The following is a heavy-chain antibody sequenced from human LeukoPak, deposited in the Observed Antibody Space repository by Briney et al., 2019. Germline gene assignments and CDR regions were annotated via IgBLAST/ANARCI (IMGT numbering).Heavy chain of an antibody. Sequence: ASVKVSCKVSGYTLTELPMHWVRQAPGKGLEWMGGFDPEDGETIYAQKFQGRVTMTEDTSTDTAYMELSSLTSEDTAVYYCARGDWLSSGYYGYYFDYWGQGTLVTVSS. J-gene: IGHJ4*02. V-gene: IGHV1-24*01. CDR2: FDPEDGET. CDR1: GYTLTELP. CDR3: ARGDWLSSGYYGYYFDY. D-gene: IGHD3-22*01.